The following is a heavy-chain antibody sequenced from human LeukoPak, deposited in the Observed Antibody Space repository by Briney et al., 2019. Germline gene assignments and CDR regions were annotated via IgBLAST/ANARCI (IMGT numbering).Heavy chain of an antibody. CDR1: GYSISSGYY. CDR3: ARVGTNTYYDFWSGPEYYYYMDV. J-gene: IGHJ6*03. D-gene: IGHD3-3*01. Sequence: SETLSLTCTVSGYSISSGYYWGWIRQPPGKGLEWIGSIYHSGSTYYNTSLKSRVTISVDTSKNQFSLKLSSVTAADTAVYYCARVGTNTYYDFWSGPEYYYYMDVWGKGTTVTVSS. CDR2: IYHSGST. V-gene: IGHV4-38-2*02.